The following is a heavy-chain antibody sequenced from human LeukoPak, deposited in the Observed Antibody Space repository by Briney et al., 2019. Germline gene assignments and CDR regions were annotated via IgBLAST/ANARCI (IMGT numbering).Heavy chain of an antibody. D-gene: IGHD5-24*01. Sequence: GGSLRLSCAASGFTFSNHWMSWVRRAPEKGLEWVANIKEDGGELNYVDSVKGRFTISRDNAKQSLFLQMNRLRVEDLGVYYCARGRRWLQPLDYWGQGTLVTVSS. CDR1: GFTFSNHW. V-gene: IGHV3-7*04. J-gene: IGHJ4*02. CDR3: ARGRRWLQPLDY. CDR2: IKEDGGEL.